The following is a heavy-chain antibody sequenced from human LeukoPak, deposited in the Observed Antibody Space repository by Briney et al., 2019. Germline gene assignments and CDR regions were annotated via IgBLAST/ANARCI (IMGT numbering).Heavy chain of an antibody. D-gene: IGHD6-13*01. Sequence: ASVKVSCKASGYTFTSYYMHWVRQAPGQGLEWMGIINPSGGSTRYAQKFQGRVTMTRDTSTSTVYMELSSLRSEDTAVYYCARAGLAKYSSSWYRIDYWGQGTLVTVSS. J-gene: IGHJ4*02. V-gene: IGHV1-46*01. CDR3: ARAGLAKYSSSWYRIDY. CDR2: INPSGGST. CDR1: GYTFTSYY.